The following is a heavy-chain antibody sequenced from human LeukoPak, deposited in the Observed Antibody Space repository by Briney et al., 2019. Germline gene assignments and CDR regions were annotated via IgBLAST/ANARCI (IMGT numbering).Heavy chain of an antibody. CDR3: ASRITVGASVDY. CDR2: ICCSESP. Sequence: SGTLSLTCTVSGGSISSSTYYWAWIRQPPGKGLEWIGSICCSESPYYNPSLKSRVTVSVDTSKNQFSLKLSSVTAADTAVYFCASRITVGASVDYWGQGTLVTVSS. J-gene: IGHJ4*02. D-gene: IGHD3-10*01. V-gene: IGHV4-39*01. CDR1: GGSISSSTYY.